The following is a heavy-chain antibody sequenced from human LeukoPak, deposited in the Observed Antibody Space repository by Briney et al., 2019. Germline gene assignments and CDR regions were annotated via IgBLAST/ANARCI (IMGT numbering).Heavy chain of an antibody. Sequence: GTSLGLSCAASGFTFSPYGMHWVRQAPGKGLEWVAVIWHDGSKFYVDSVKGRFTISRDNSKNTLYLQMNSLRTEDTAVYYCGRGKASGGYSEYGLDALEMWGQGTMVTVSS. CDR3: GRGKASGGYSEYGLDALEM. CDR1: GFTFSPYG. CDR2: IWHDGSK. V-gene: IGHV3-33*01. D-gene: IGHD1-26*01. J-gene: IGHJ3*02.